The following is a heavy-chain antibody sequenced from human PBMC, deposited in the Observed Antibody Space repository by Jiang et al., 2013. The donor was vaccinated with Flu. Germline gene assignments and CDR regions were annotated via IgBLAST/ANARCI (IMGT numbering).Heavy chain of an antibody. D-gene: IGHD3-22*01. CDR2: ISGSGGST. CDR3: ARYYDSSEGFDY. Sequence: RLSCAASGFTFSSYAMSWVRQAPGKGLEWVSAISGSGGSTYYADSVKGRFTTSRDNSKNTLYLQMNSLRAEDTAVYYCARYYDSSEGFDYWGQGTLVTVSS. V-gene: IGHV3-23*01. CDR1: GFTFSSYA. J-gene: IGHJ4*02.